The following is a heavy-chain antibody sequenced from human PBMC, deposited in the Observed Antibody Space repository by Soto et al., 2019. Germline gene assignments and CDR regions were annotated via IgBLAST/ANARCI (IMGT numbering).Heavy chain of an antibody. CDR3: ARDRYSYDSSGYYAQ. V-gene: IGHV3-33*01. CDR1: GFTFSSYG. Sequence: AGGSLRLSCAASGFTFSSYGMHWVRQAPGKGLEWVAVIWYDGSNKYYADSVKGRFTISRDNSKSTLYLQMNSLRAEDTAVYYCARDRYSYDSSGYYAQWGQGTLVTVSS. D-gene: IGHD3-22*01. J-gene: IGHJ4*02. CDR2: IWYDGSNK.